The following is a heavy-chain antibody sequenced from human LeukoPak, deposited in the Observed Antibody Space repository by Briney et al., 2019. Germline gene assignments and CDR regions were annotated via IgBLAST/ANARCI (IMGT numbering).Heavy chain of an antibody. J-gene: IGHJ4*02. V-gene: IGHV3-74*01. CDR1: GFTFSNYW. D-gene: IGHD5-12*01. CDR3: AREGDGYDYVDF. Sequence: PGGSLRLSCAASGFTFSNYWMHWVRQDPGKGLVWVSYINPDGSNTNYADSVKGRFTISRDSAKTSLYLQMNSLRAEDTAVYYCAREGDGYDYVDFWGQGTLVTVSS. CDR2: INPDGSNT.